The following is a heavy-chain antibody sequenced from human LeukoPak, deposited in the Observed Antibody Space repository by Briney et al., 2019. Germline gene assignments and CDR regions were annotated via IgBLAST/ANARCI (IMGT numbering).Heavy chain of an antibody. V-gene: IGHV1-8*01. CDR1: GYTFTSYD. CDR2: MNPNSGNT. Sequence: ASVKVSCKAYGYTFTSYDINWVRQATGQGLEWMGWMNPNSGNTVYTQRFQGRVTMTRNTSTSTAYMELSNPRSEDTAVYYCARGRARYGMDVWGQGTTVTVSS. CDR3: ARGRARYGMDV. J-gene: IGHJ6*02.